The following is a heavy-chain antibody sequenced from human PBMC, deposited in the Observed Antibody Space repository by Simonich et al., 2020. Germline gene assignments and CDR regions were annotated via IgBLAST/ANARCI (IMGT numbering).Heavy chain of an antibody. CDR1: GFTFSSYE. V-gene: IGHV3-48*03. D-gene: IGHD4-17*01. Sequence: EVQLVESGGGLVQPGGSLRLSCAASGFTFSSYEMNWVRQAPGKGLEWGSYISSSGSTISYADSGKGRFTISRENAKNSLYLQMNSLRAEDTAVYYCARHYYGDYYFDYWGQGTLVTVSS. CDR3: ARHYYGDYYFDY. J-gene: IGHJ4*02. CDR2: ISSSGSTI.